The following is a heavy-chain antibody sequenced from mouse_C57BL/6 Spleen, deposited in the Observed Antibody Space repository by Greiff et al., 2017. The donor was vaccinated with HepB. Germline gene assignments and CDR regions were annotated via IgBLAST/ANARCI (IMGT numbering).Heavy chain of an antibody. Sequence: VQLQQSGAELVKPGASVKISCKASGYAFSSYWMNWVKQRPGKGLEWIGRIYPGDGDTNYNGKFKGKATLTADKSSSTAYMQLSSLTSEDSAVYSCSRWDRSKNEGSYVDYWGQGTTLTLSS. CDR3: SRWDRSKNEGSYVDY. V-gene: IGHV1-80*01. D-gene: IGHD4-1*01. J-gene: IGHJ2*01. CDR1: GYAFSSYW. CDR2: IYPGDGDT.